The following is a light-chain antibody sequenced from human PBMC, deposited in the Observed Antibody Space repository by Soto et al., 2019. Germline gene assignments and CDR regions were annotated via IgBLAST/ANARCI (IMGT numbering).Light chain of an antibody. CDR1: QNINSN. CDR3: QQHNNWPPYT. Sequence: EIVMTQSPATLSVSPGERATLSCRASQNINSNLAWYQQKPGQAARLLIYGASTRATDIPARFSGSGSGTEFTLTISSLQSEDFALYYCQQHNNWPPYTFGQGTKLEIK. J-gene: IGKJ2*01. CDR2: GAS. V-gene: IGKV3-15*01.